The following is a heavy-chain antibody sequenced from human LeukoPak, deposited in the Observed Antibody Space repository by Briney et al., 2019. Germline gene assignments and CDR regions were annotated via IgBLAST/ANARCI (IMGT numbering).Heavy chain of an antibody. V-gene: IGHV3-30*04. CDR3: ARASCSSTSCPPYYYYYYGMDV. D-gene: IGHD2-2*01. CDR1: GFTFGSYA. Sequence: GGSLRLSCAASGFTFGSYAMHWVRQAPGKGLEWVAVISYDGSNKYYADSVKGRFTISRDNSKNTLYLQMNSLRAEDTAVYYCARASCSSTSCPPYYYYYYGMDVWGQGTTVTVSS. CDR2: ISYDGSNK. J-gene: IGHJ6*02.